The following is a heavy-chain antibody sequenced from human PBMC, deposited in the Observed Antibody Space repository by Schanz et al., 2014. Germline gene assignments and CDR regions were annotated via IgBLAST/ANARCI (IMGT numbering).Heavy chain of an antibody. CDR2: IWYDGNNK. CDR1: GFTFSSYG. D-gene: IGHD2-2*01. CDR3: ARDRSNNFDY. Sequence: VQLVESGGGLVKPGGSLRLSCAASGFTFSSYGMHWVRQAPGKGLEWVAVIWYDGNNKFYADSVKGRFTISRDNSKNTLYLQMNSLRVEDTALYYCARDRSNNFDYWGQGTLVTVSS. V-gene: IGHV3-33*08. J-gene: IGHJ4*02.